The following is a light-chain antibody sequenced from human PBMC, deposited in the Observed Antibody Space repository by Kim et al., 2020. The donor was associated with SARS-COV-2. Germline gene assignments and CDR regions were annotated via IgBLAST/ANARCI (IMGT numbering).Light chain of an antibody. CDR1: SSDVGGYNY. Sequence: QSVTISCTGTSSDVGGYNYVSWYQQHPGKAPKLMIYEVSKRPSGVPDRFSVSKSGNTASLTVSGLQAEDEADYYCSSYAGSNNHVVFGGGTQLTVL. CDR2: EVS. V-gene: IGLV2-8*01. J-gene: IGLJ2*01. CDR3: SSYAGSNNHVV.